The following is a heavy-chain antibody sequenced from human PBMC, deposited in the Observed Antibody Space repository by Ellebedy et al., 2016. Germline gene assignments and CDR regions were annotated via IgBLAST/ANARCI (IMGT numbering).Heavy chain of an antibody. CDR3: ARKWFGAKSYNGMDV. Sequence: SVKVSCXASGGTFSSFGINWVRQAPGQGLEWMGRIIPMFGTTNYAEKFEGRVTITADKSTNTAYMEVNSLTSEDTAVYYCARKWFGAKSYNGMDVWGQGTTVTVSS. CDR2: IIPMFGTT. V-gene: IGHV1-69*06. D-gene: IGHD3-10*01. CDR1: GGTFSSFG. J-gene: IGHJ6*02.